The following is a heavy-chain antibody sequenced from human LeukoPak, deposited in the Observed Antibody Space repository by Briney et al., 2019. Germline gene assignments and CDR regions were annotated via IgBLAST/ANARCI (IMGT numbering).Heavy chain of an antibody. J-gene: IGHJ4*02. V-gene: IGHV1-69*05. CDR2: IIPIFGTA. Sequence: SVKVSCKASGGTFSSYAISWLRQAPGQGLEWMGGIIPIFGTANCAQKFQGRVTITTDESTSTAYMELSSLRSEDTAVYYCASPLRYCSGGSCPDYWGQGTLVTVSS. CDR1: GGTFSSYA. D-gene: IGHD2-15*01. CDR3: ASPLRYCSGGSCPDY.